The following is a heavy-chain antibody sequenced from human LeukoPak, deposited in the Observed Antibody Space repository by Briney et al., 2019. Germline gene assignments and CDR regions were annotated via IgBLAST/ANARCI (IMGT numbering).Heavy chain of an antibody. CDR1: GFTFSSYG. J-gene: IGHJ4*02. D-gene: IGHD2-21*02. CDR2: ISYDGSNK. Sequence: GRSLRLSCAASGFTFSSYGMHWVRQAPGKGLEWVAVISYDGSNKYYADSVKGRFTISRDNSKNTLYLQMNSLRAEDTAVYYCAKGMIAYCGGDCYSSDYWGQGTLVTVSS. V-gene: IGHV3-30*18. CDR3: AKGMIAYCGGDCYSSDY.